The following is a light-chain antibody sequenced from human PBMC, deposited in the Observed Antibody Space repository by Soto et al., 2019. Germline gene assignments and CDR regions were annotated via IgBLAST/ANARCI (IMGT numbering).Light chain of an antibody. Sequence: DIQLTQSPSFLSASVGDRATITCRASQGISRYLAWYQQKPGKAPKLLIYDGSTLQSGVPSRFSGSGSGTEFTLTISSLQPEDFATYYCQQFNRYPRTFGQGTKLEIK. CDR2: DGS. CDR3: QQFNRYPRT. J-gene: IGKJ2*01. CDR1: QGISRY. V-gene: IGKV1-9*01.